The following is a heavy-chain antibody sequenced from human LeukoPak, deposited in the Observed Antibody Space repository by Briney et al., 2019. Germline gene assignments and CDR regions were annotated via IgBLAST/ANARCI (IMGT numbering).Heavy chain of an antibody. CDR1: GGTFSSYA. J-gene: IGHJ5*02. D-gene: IGHD1-1*01. CDR3: ARGSNWNHHPYWFDP. V-gene: IGHV1-69*04. Sequence: SVKVSCKASGGTFSSYAISWVRQAPGHGLEWMGRIIPILGIANYAQKFQGRVTITADKSTSTAYMELSSLRSEDTAVYYCARGSNWNHHPYWFDPWGQGTLVTVSS. CDR2: IIPILGIA.